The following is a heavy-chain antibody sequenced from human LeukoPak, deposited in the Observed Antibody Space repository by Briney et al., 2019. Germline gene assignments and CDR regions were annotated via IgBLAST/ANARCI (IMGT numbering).Heavy chain of an antibody. D-gene: IGHD6-13*01. J-gene: IGHJ4*02. CDR2: INHSGST. CDR3: ARGHSSSWYVRRCFDY. V-gene: IGHV4-34*01. Sequence: AETLSLTCAVYAGSFSGYYWSWIRQPPGKGLKWIGEINHSGSTNYNPSLKSRVTISVDTSKNQFSLKLSSVTAADTAVYYCARGHSSSWYVRRCFDYWGQGTLVTVSS. CDR1: AGSFSGYY.